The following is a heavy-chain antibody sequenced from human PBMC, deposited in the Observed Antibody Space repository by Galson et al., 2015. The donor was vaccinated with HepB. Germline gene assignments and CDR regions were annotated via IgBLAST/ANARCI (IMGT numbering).Heavy chain of an antibody. J-gene: IGHJ4*02. Sequence: SLRLSCAASGFTFSDYYMSWIRQAPGKGLEWVSYISSSSSYTNYADSVRGRFTISRDNAKNSLYLQMNSLRAEDTAVYYCARDRPLWFGELLSKGWEGFDYWGQGTLVTVSS. V-gene: IGHV3-11*06. D-gene: IGHD3-10*01. CDR2: ISSSSSYT. CDR3: ARDRPLWFGELLSKGWEGFDY. CDR1: GFTFSDYY.